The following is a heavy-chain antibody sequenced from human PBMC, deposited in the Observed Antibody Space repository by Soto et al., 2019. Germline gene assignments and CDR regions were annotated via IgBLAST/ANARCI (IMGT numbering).Heavy chain of an antibody. J-gene: IGHJ4*02. CDR2: LYYSGST. V-gene: IGHV4-30-4*01. CDR3: ARGRGYSYGQTFDY. CDR1: GGSISSGDYY. D-gene: IGHD5-18*01. Sequence: SGTLSLTFTVSGGSISSGDYYWSWIRQPPGKGLEWIGFLYYSGSTYYNPSLKSRVTISVDTSKNQFSLKLSSVTAADTAVYYCARGRGYSYGQTFDYWGQGTLVTVSS.